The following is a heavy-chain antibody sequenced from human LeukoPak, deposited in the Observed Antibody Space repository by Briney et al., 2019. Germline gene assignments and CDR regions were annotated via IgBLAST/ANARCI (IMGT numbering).Heavy chain of an antibody. CDR1: GGSISSSSHY. CDR3: ARVVGSSSWGGVFDY. D-gene: IGHD6-6*01. CDR2: IYYSGST. Sequence: SETLSLTCTVSGGSISSSSHYWGWIRQPPGKGLEWIGSIYYSGSTYYNPSLKSRVTISVDTSKNQFSLKLSSVTAADTAVYYCARVVGSSSWGGVFDYWGQGTLVTVSS. J-gene: IGHJ4*02. V-gene: IGHV4-39*07.